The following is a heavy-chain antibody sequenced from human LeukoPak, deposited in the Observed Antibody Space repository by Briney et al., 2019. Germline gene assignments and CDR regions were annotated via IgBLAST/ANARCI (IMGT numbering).Heavy chain of an antibody. V-gene: IGHV4-34*01. CDR1: GGSFSGYY. D-gene: IGHD2-2*03. J-gene: IGHJ6*02. Sequence: SETLSLTCAVYGGSFSGYYWSWIRQPPGKGLEWIGEINHSGSTNYNPSLKSRVTISVDTSKNQFSLKLSSVTAADTAVYYCARGGYCSSTSCYFQGYYYGMDVWGQGTTVTVSS. CDR3: ARGGYCSSTSCYFQGYYYGMDV. CDR2: INHSGST.